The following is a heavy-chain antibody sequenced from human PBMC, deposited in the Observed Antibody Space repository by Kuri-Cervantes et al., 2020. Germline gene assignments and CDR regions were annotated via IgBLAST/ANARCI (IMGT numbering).Heavy chain of an antibody. V-gene: IGHV1-8*02. J-gene: IGHJ3*02. CDR3: ARTGGEGYTSDEAFDI. Sequence: ASVKVSCKASGYAFTGNDINWVRQATGQGLEWMGWMNPNSGNTGYAQKFQGRVTMTRDTAISTAYMELSSLRSEDTAVYYCARTGGEGYTSDEAFDIWGQGTMVTV. CDR2: MNPNSGNT. CDR1: GYAFTGND. D-gene: IGHD5-24*01.